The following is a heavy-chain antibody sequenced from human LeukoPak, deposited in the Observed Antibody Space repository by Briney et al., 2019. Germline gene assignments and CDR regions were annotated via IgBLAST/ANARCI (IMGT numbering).Heavy chain of an antibody. V-gene: IGHV3-23*01. CDR3: ARLDYFDY. CDR1: GFTFSDYY. J-gene: IGHJ4*02. D-gene: IGHD6-19*01. CDR2: ITVNGANT. Sequence: GGSLRLSCAASGFTFSDYYMSWIRQAPGKGLEWVSGITVNGANTYYADSVKGRFTISKDTSNNILYMQMSSLSAEDTAVYYCARLDYFDYWGQGTLVAVSS.